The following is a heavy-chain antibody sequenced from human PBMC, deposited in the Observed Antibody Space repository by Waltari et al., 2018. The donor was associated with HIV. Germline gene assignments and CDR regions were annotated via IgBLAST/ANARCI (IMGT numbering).Heavy chain of an antibody. CDR3: AKDANTFHEFGPNWLDP. D-gene: IGHD3-10*01. V-gene: IGHV3-33*06. CDR2: IWYDGTEK. Sequence: QVQLVESGGGVVQPGRSLRLSCERSGFTFKGYGLHWLRQAPGKGLEWVAVIWYDGTEKYYVDSVKGRFVISRDNSKNTLYLQMNSLRPEDTAMYYCAKDANTFHEFGPNWLDPWGQGTLVSVSS. CDR1: GFTFKGYG. J-gene: IGHJ5*02.